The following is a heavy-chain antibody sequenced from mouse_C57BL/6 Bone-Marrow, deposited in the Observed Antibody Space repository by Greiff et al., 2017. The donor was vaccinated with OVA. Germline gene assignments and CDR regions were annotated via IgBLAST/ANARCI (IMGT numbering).Heavy chain of an antibody. J-gene: IGHJ2*01. D-gene: IGHD2-3*01. CDR2: INPNNGGT. Sequence: EVQLQQSGPELVKPGASVKISCKASGYTFTDYYMNWVKQSHGKSLEWIGDINPNNGGTSYNQKFKGKATLTVDKSSSTAYMELRSLTSEDSAVYYCARSRGYYPWFAYWGQGTTLTVSS. CDR3: ARSRGYYPWFAY. CDR1: GYTFTDYY. V-gene: IGHV1-26*01.